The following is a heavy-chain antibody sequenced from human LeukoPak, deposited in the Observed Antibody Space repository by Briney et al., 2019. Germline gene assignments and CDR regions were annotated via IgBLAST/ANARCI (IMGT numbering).Heavy chain of an antibody. D-gene: IGHD1-26*01. CDR2: ISSSGTTI. CDR1: GFTFGDYY. J-gene: IGHJ4*02. CDR3: ARDYRSTFDY. Sequence: GGSLRLSCAASGFTFGDYYMSWIRQAPGKGLERVSYISSSGTTISYTDSVKGRFTISRDNAKNSLYLQMNSLRAEDTAVYYCARDYRSTFDYWGQGTLVTVSS. V-gene: IGHV3-11*01.